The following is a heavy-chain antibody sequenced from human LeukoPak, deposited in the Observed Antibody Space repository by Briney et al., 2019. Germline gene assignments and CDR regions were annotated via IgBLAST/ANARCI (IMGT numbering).Heavy chain of an antibody. CDR3: ARGRGGSGSYFPFDY. CDR2: IIPIFGTA. D-gene: IGHD1-26*01. CDR1: GYTFTGYY. Sequence: SVKVSCTASGYTFTGYYMHWVRQAPGQGLEWMGGIIPIFGTANYAQKFQGRVTITADKSTSTAYMELSSLRSEDTAVYYCARGRGGSGSYFPFDYWGQGTLVTVSS. J-gene: IGHJ4*02. V-gene: IGHV1-69*06.